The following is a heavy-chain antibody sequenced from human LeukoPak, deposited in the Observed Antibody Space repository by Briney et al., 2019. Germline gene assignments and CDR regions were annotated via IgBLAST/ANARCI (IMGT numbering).Heavy chain of an antibody. D-gene: IGHD3-22*01. CDR3: AKGSSGYFFDL. V-gene: IGHV3-23*01. CDR2: ISNGGGGT. J-gene: IGHJ4*02. Sequence: GGSLRLSCAASGFIFNNYGLVWVRQAPGKGLEWVSAISNGGGGTTYADFVKGRFSVSRDNSKNTLFLQMNSLRAEDTALYYCAKGSSGYFFDLWGQGTLVTVSS. CDR1: GFIFNNYG.